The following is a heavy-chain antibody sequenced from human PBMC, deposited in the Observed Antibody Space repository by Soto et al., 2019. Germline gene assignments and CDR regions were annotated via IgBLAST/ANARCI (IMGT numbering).Heavy chain of an antibody. CDR2: MNAKSGDT. CDR3: ARGNPFNYAGFDV. CDR1: GYTFSDFD. J-gene: IGHJ6*02. D-gene: IGHD3-16*01. Sequence: QAHLEQSGAEVKRPGASVKVSCKASGYTFSDFDINWLRQASGQGPEWMGWMNAKSGDTFFAQRFQGKFKMTWDTSLSTAYMEVGSLTSDDTAMYYCARGNPFNYAGFDVWGQGTTVAVSS. V-gene: IGHV1-8*01.